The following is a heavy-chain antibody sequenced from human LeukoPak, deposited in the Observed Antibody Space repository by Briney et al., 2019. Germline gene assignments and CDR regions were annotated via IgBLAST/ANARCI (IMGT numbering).Heavy chain of an antibody. Sequence: SETLSLTCTVSGGSISSSSYYWGWIRQPPGKGLEWIGYIYYSGSTNYNPSLKSRVTISVDTSKNQFSLKLSSVTAADTAVYYCARQGLNYFDYWGQGTLVTVSS. CDR2: IYYSGST. CDR1: GGSISSSSYY. V-gene: IGHV4-61*05. J-gene: IGHJ4*02. CDR3: ARQGLNYFDY.